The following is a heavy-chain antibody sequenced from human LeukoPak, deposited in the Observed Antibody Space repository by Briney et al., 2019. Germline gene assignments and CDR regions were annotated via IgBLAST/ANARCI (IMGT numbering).Heavy chain of an antibody. V-gene: IGHV4-34*01. Sequence: SETLPLTCAVHGGYFSGYYWSWIRQPPAKGQERIGEINHSDSTNYNPSLKSRVTISVDTSKSQFSLKLSSVTAADTAVYYCARAPRVYCSSTSCYGSFDYWGQGTLVTVSS. CDR2: INHSDST. CDR1: GGYFSGYY. D-gene: IGHD2-2*01. CDR3: ARAPRVYCSSTSCYGSFDY. J-gene: IGHJ4*02.